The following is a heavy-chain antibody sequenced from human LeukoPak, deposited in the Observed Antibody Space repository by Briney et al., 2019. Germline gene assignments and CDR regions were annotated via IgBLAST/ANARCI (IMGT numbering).Heavy chain of an antibody. Sequence: PGGSLILSCAASGFTFTSYWMSWVRPAPGEGVEWVANIKQDGSEKDYVDSAKGRFTISRDNAKNSLYLQMNSLRAEDTVVYYCSREGSFQFDYWGQGTLVTVSS. CDR1: GFTFTSYW. V-gene: IGHV3-7*01. D-gene: IGHD1-26*01. CDR3: SREGSFQFDY. J-gene: IGHJ4*02. CDR2: IKQDGSEK.